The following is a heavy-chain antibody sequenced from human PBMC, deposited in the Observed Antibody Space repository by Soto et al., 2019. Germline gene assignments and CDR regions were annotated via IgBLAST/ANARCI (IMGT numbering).Heavy chain of an antibody. CDR1: GFTFSSYA. CDR2: ISGSGGST. CDR3: AKVNYDILTGYSPNWFDP. D-gene: IGHD3-9*01. V-gene: IGHV3-23*01. J-gene: IGHJ5*02. Sequence: GGSLRLSCAASGFTFSSYAMSWVRQAPGKGLEWVSAISGSGGSTYYADSVKGRFTISRDNSKDTLYLQMNSLRAEDTAVYYFAKVNYDILTGYSPNWFDPWGQGTLVTVSS.